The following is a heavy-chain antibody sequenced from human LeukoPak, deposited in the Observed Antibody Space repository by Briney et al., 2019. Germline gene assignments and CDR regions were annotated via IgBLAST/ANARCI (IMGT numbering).Heavy chain of an antibody. CDR3: ARDSGSSPTFGY. CDR2: IYYTGNT. CDR1: GGSISNSF. J-gene: IGHJ4*02. Sequence: KPSETLSLTCTVSGGSISNSFWSWIRQSPGKGLEWIAYIYYTGNTKYNPSLKSRVTISVDTSKNQFSLRLTSVTADDTAVYYCARDSGSSPTFGYWGQGTLVTVSS. V-gene: IGHV4-59*01. D-gene: IGHD1-26*01.